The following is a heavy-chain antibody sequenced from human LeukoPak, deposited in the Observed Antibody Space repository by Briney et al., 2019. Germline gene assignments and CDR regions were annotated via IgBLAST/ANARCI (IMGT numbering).Heavy chain of an antibody. CDR2: IIPIFGTA. CDR3: ARGITGTTPLVY. CDR1: GGTFSSYA. D-gene: IGHD1-7*01. V-gene: IGHV1-69*06. J-gene: IGHJ4*02. Sequence: SVKVSCKASGGTFSSYAISWVRQAPGQGLEWMGGIIPIFGTANYAQKFQGRVTITADKSMSTAYMELSSLRSEDTAVYYCARGITGTTPLVYWGQGTLVTVSS.